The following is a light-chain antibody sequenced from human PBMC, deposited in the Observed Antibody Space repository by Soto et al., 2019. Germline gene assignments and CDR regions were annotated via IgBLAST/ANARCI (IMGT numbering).Light chain of an antibody. V-gene: IGKV3D-15*01. CDR1: QSGNIN. J-gene: IGKJ4*01. CDR3: QQYKDWPPLT. Sequence: EIVMTQSPVTLSASPGERVTLSCRASQSGNINLAWYQQRHGQAPRVLIYGASNRASGIPDKFSGSGSGTDFTLTISSLEPDDFALYFCQQYKDWPPLTFGGGTRVEIK. CDR2: GAS.